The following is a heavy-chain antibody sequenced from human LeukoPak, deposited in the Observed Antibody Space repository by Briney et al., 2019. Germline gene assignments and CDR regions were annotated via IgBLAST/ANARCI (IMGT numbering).Heavy chain of an antibody. J-gene: IGHJ6*03. CDR1: GGSFSGYY. Sequence: SETLSLTCAVYGGSFSGYYWSWIRQPPGKGLEWIGEINHSGSTNYNPSLKSRVTISVDTSKNQFSLKLSSVTAADTAMYYCARGSQDIAAAGKEKPVHMDVWGKGTTVTVSS. CDR2: INHSGST. D-gene: IGHD6-13*01. CDR3: ARGSQDIAAAGKEKPVHMDV. V-gene: IGHV4-34*01.